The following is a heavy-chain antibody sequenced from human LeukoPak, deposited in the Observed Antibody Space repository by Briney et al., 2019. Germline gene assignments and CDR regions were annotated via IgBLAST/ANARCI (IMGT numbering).Heavy chain of an antibody. J-gene: IGHJ4*02. CDR3: ARGREIHGGSDTKLDDY. V-gene: IGHV1-2*02. CDR2: ISPRSGDT. CDR1: GYSFTDYY. D-gene: IGHD3-10*01. Sequence: ASVKVSCKASGYSFTDYYMHWVRQAPGQGLEWVGWISPRSGDTSYAQKFQGRVTMTRDTSINTVDMDLSGLTSDDTAVFYCARGREIHGGSDTKLDDYWGQGTLVTVSP.